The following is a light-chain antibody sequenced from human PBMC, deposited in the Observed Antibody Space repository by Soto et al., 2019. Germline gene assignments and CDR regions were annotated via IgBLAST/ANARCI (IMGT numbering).Light chain of an antibody. Sequence: DVQITHCPSSLSASVWDRITITCQASLDIGTFVNWYRQKPGKAPNLLIYTASNLDTGVPSRFSGSGSGTDSTFTISSLQPEDVGTYYCQQHERLPYTFGQGTKVDIK. V-gene: IGKV1-33*01. CDR1: LDIGTF. CDR3: QQHERLPYT. CDR2: TAS. J-gene: IGKJ2*01.